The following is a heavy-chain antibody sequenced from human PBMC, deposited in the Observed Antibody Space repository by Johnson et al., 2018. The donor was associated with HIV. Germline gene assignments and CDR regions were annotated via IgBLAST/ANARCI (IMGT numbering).Heavy chain of an antibody. CDR2: INWNGDRT. V-gene: IGHV3-20*04. D-gene: IGHD3-22*01. CDR1: GFNFDDYG. J-gene: IGHJ3*02. CDR3: ARERYYYDSSGSYNPHAFAI. Sequence: VQLVESGGGVVRPGGSLRLSCAPSGFNFDDYGMSWVRQAPGKGLEWVSNINWNGDRTGYADSVKGRFTISRDNAKNSLYLQMNSLRAEDTALYYCARERYYYDSSGSYNPHAFAIWGQGTMVTVSS.